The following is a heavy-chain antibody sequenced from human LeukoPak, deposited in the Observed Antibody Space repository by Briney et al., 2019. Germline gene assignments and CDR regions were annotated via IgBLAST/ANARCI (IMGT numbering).Heavy chain of an antibody. V-gene: IGHV1-46*01. Sequence: ASVKVSCKASGYTFTSYYMHWVRQAPGQGLEWMGIINPSGGSTSYAQKFQGRVTMTRDTSTSTVYMELSSPRSEDTAVYYCARAMLKRGYCSGGSCYSAFDIWGQGTMVTVSS. CDR3: ARAMLKRGYCSGGSCYSAFDI. CDR2: INPSGGST. J-gene: IGHJ3*02. D-gene: IGHD2-15*01. CDR1: GYTFTSYY.